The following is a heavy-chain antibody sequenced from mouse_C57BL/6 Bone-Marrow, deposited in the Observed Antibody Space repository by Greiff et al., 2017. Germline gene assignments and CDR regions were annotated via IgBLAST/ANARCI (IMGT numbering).Heavy chain of an antibody. CDR3: AILSGAMDY. J-gene: IGHJ4*01. Sequence: QVQLKQPGTELVKPGASVKLSCKASGYTFTSYWMHWVKQRPGQGLEWIGMIHPNSGSTNYNEKFKSKATLTVDKSSSTAYMQLSSLTSEDSAVYYCAILSGAMDYWGQGTSVTVSS. D-gene: IGHD4-1*01. V-gene: IGHV1-64*01. CDR1: GYTFTSYW. CDR2: IHPNSGST.